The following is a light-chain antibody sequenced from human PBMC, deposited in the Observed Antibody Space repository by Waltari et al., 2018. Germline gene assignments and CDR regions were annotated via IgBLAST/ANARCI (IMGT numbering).Light chain of an antibody. V-gene: IGKV1-NL1*01. Sequence: DIQMTQSPSSLSASVGDRVTITCRASQAISNSLAWYQQKPVKAPKVLLYRASTLESGVPSRFSGSGTGTDYTLTISSLQPEDFATYYCQQYAATPLTFGGGTKVEMK. CDR3: QQYAATPLT. J-gene: IGKJ4*02. CDR2: RAS. CDR1: QAISNS.